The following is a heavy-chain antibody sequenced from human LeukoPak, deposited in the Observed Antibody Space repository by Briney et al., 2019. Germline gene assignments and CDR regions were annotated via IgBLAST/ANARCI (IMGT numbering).Heavy chain of an antibody. D-gene: IGHD1-14*01. Sequence: GGSLRLSCEVSGSGFTFGNFAMSWVRQAPGKGLEWVSGISSSGGSTYYADSVKGRFTISRDNSKHTLYLQMNSLRAEDTAVYYCAKGIPELAGGHYFDYWGQGTLVPVSS. CDR3: AKGIPELAGGHYFDY. CDR2: ISSSGGST. V-gene: IGHV3-23*01. CDR1: GSGFTFGNFA. J-gene: IGHJ4*02.